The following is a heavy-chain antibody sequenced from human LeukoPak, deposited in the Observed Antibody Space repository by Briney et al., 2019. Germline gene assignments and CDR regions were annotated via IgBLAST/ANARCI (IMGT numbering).Heavy chain of an antibody. Sequence: SETLSLTCAVYGGSFSGYYWSWIRQPPGKGLEWIGEINHSGSTNYNPSLKSRVTISVDTSKNQFSLKLSSVTAADTAVYYCARAGITMVRGPWGQGTLVTVSS. J-gene: IGHJ5*02. D-gene: IGHD3-10*01. V-gene: IGHV4-34*01. CDR3: ARAGITMVRGP. CDR1: GGSFSGYY. CDR2: INHSGST.